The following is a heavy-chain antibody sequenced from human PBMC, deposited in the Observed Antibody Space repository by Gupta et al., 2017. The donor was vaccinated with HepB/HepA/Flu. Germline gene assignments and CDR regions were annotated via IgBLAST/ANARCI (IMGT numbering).Heavy chain of an antibody. D-gene: IGHD5-18*01. V-gene: IGHV1-18*01. Sequence: QVQLVQSGAEVKKPGASVKVSCKASGYTFTGYAISWVRQAPGQGLEWMGWISAYNGNRNYAQKFQDRVTLTTDTSRSTAFMELRSLRSDDTDVYYCAMPRYSYAQAFDFGGQGTLVTVSS. J-gene: IGHJ4*02. CDR3: AMPRYSYAQAFDF. CDR1: GYTFTGYA. CDR2: ISAYNGNR.